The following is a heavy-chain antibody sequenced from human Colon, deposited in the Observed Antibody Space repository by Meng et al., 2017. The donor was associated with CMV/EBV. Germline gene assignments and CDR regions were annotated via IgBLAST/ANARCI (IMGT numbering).Heavy chain of an antibody. CDR3: ARGSSGSSSTLFVGS. CDR1: GYTFTGYY. CDR2: INPNSGGT. Sequence: ASVKVSCKASGYTFTGYYMHWVRQAPGQGLEWMGWINPNSGGTNYAQKFQGRVTMTRDTSISTAYMELSRLRSDDTAVYYCARGSSGSSSTLFVGSWGQGTLVTVSS. V-gene: IGHV1-2*02. J-gene: IGHJ5*02. D-gene: IGHD6-6*01.